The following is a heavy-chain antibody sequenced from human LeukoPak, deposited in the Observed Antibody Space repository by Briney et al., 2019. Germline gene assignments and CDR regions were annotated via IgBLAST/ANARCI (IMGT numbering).Heavy chain of an antibody. CDR2: ISNNGGYT. V-gene: IGHV3-23*01. J-gene: IGHJ4*02. D-gene: IGHD2-15*01. CDR1: GFTFSSSA. Sequence: PGGSLRLSCAASGFTFSSSAMSWVRQAPGKGLEWVSAISNNGGYTYYADSVQGRFTISRDNSKSTLCLQMSSLRAEDTAVYYCAKQLGYFRDGSCYFPYWGQGTLVTVSS. CDR3: AKQLGYFRDGSCYFPY.